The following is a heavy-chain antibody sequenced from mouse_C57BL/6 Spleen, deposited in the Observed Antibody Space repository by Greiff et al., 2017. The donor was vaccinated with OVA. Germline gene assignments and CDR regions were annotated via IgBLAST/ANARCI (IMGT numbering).Heavy chain of an antibody. CDR1: GYTFTSYW. CDR3: ARKGITTVVVNYFDY. CDR2: IDPSDSYT. V-gene: IGHV1-50*01. D-gene: IGHD1-1*01. Sequence: QVQLKQPGAELVKPGASVKLSCKASGYTFTSYWMQWVKQRPGQGLEWIGEIDPSDSYTNYNQKFKGKATLTVDTSSSTAYMQLSSLTSEDSAVYYCARKGITTVVVNYFDYWGQGTTLTVSS. J-gene: IGHJ2*01.